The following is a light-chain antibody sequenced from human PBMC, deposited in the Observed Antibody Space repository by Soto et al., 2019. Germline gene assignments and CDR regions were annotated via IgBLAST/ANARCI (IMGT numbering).Light chain of an antibody. CDR2: SNN. CDR3: AACDDSLNGYV. CDR1: SSNIGSNT. J-gene: IGLJ1*01. V-gene: IGLV1-44*01. Sequence: QSVLTQPPSASGTPGQRVTISCSGSSSNIGSNTVNWYQQLPGTAPKLLIYSNNQRPSGVPDRFSGSKSGTSASLAIRGLHSEDEADYYCAACDDSLNGYVCGTGTKVTVL.